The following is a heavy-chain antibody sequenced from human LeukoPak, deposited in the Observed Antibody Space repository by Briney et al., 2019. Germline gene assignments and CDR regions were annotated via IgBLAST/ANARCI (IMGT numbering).Heavy chain of an antibody. CDR3: ARMHFDWSMEGYYFDY. Sequence: GGSLRLSCAASGFTFSSYSMNWVRQAPGKGLEWVSYISSSSSTIYYADSLKGRFTISRDNAKNSLYLQMNSLRVEDTAVYYCARMHFDWSMEGYYFDYWGQGTLVTVSS. V-gene: IGHV3-48*01. D-gene: IGHD3-9*01. J-gene: IGHJ4*02. CDR2: ISSSSSTI. CDR1: GFTFSSYS.